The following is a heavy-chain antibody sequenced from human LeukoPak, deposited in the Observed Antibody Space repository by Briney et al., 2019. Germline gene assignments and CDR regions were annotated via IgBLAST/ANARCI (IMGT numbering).Heavy chain of an antibody. CDR2: IRSKANSYAT. CDR1: GFTFSGSA. D-gene: IGHD4-17*01. CDR3: ARGNDYGDSYWFDP. J-gene: IGHJ5*02. Sequence: GGSLRLSCAASGFTFSGSAMHWVRQASGKGLEWVGRIRSKANSYATAYAASVKGRFTISRDDSKNTAYLQMNSLKTEDTAVYYCARGNDYGDSYWFDPWGQGTLVTVSS. V-gene: IGHV3-73*01.